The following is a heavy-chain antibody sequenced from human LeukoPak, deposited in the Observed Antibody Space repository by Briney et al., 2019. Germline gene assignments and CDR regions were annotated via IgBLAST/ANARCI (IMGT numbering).Heavy chain of an antibody. CDR2: IRYDGSNK. CDR3: AKTNSGSYYGLGDYFAF. CDR1: GFTFSSYG. Sequence: GGSLRLSCGASGFTFSSYGMHWVRQAPGKGLEWVAFIRYDGSNKYYADSVKGRFTISRDNSKNTLYLQMNSLRAEDTAVYYCAKTNSGSYYGLGDYFAFWGQGTLVTVSS. V-gene: IGHV3-30*02. D-gene: IGHD1-26*01. J-gene: IGHJ4*02.